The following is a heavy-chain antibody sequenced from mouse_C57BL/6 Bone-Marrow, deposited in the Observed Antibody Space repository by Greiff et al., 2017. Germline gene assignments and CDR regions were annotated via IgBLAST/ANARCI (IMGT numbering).Heavy chain of an antibody. V-gene: IGHV1-64*01. D-gene: IGHD1-1*01. CDR3: ARRVYYYGSSYGDYFDC. J-gene: IGHJ2*01. Sequence: QVQLQQPGAELVKPGASVKMSCKASGYTFTSYWMHWVKQRPGQGLEWIGMIHPNSGSTNYNEKFKSKATLTVDKSSSTAYMQLSSLTSEDSAVYYCARRVYYYGSSYGDYFDCWGQGTTLTVSS. CDR2: IHPNSGST. CDR1: GYTFTSYW.